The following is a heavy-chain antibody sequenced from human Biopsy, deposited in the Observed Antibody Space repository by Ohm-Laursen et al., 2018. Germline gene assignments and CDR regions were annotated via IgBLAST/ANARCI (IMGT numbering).Heavy chain of an antibody. V-gene: IGHV3-23*01. Sequence: SLRLSCSASGFTFSSYAMNWVRQAPGKGLEWVSAITVSADTTYYADSVRGRFTVSRDNPQNTLYLQMNSLRAEDTAIYYCAKGRVGNSGSLDIRGHGTMVTVSS. J-gene: IGHJ3*02. CDR2: ITVSADTT. CDR1: GFTFSSYA. D-gene: IGHD1-1*01. CDR3: AKGRVGNSGSLDI.